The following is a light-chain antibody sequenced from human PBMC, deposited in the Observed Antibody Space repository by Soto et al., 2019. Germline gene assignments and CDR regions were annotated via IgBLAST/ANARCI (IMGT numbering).Light chain of an antibody. CDR1: SSDVGGYNY. V-gene: IGLV2-11*01. CDR3: CSYAGNYAFV. Sequence: QSALTQPRSVSGSPGQSVTISCTGTSSDVGGYNYVSWYQQHPGXXXXXXIYDXSXXPXGXXXXXXXXXXXXXXXXXXXXXQAEDEADYYCCSYAGNYAFVFGIGTKVTVL. J-gene: IGLJ1*01. CDR2: DXS.